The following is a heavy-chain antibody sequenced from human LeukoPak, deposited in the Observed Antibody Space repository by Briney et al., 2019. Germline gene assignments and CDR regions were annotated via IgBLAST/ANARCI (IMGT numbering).Heavy chain of an antibody. CDR1: GRSISSSSYY. CDR3: ARHFRSSDSYYVSLDY. J-gene: IGHJ4*02. CDR2: IYYSGST. V-gene: IGHV4-39*01. Sequence: SETLSLTCTVSGRSISSSSYYWGWIRQPPGKGLEWIGTIYYSGSTYYNPSLRSRVTISEDTSKNQFSLRLSSVTAADTALYYCARHFRSSDSYYVSLDYWGQGTLVTVSS. D-gene: IGHD3-22*01.